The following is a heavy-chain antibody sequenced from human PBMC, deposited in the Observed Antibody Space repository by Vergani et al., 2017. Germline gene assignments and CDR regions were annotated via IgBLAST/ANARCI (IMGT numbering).Heavy chain of an antibody. V-gene: IGHV1-69*15. J-gene: IGHJ4*02. CDR3: ARNPSPLVQVVSRCPGY. Sequence: VQLVQSGAEVKKPGSSVKVSCKASGGTFGSYAISWVRQAPGQGLEWMGRIIPIFGTANYAQKFQGRVTITADESTSTAYMELSSLTSEYTAVYYCARNPSPLVQVVSRCPGYWGQGSLVTVSS. CDR2: IIPIFGTA. CDR1: GGTFGSYA. D-gene: IGHD3-10*01.